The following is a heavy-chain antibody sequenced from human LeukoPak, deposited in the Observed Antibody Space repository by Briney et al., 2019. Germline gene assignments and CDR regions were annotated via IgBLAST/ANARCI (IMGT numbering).Heavy chain of an antibody. CDR1: GFTFDDYA. Sequence: GGSLRLSCAASGFTFDDYAMHWVRQAPGKGLEWVSLINGDAVSTYYADSVKGRFTISRDNSKNSLYLQMNSLRTEDTALYYCAKDPGSTGDLGYFDFWGQGTLVTVSS. CDR3: AKDPGSTGDLGYFDF. CDR2: INGDAVST. V-gene: IGHV3-43*02. D-gene: IGHD1-1*01. J-gene: IGHJ4*02.